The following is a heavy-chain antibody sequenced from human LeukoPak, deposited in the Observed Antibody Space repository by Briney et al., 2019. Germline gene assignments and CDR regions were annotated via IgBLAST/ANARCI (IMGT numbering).Heavy chain of an antibody. V-gene: IGHV4-38-2*02. Sequence: PSETLSLTCSGSNYSISNSLYWGWLRPRPGKALEWIGSIYRSGSTFYNPSLKSRVTISLDTSKNQFSLKLSSVTAADTAVYFCARGTYGYYMDVWGKGTTVTVSS. CDR1: NYSISNSLY. D-gene: IGHD4-17*01. CDR2: IYRSGST. J-gene: IGHJ6*03. CDR3: ARGTYGYYMDV.